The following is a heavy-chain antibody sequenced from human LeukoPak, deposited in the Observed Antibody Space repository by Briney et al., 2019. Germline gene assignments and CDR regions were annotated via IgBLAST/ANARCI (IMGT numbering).Heavy chain of an antibody. CDR3: STDREVGRLAPAPTGDY. D-gene: IGHD1-26*01. CDR2: IYASGSA. J-gene: IGHJ4*02. CDR1: GASISRYY. V-gene: IGHV4-4*07. Sequence: SETLSLTCSVSGASISRYYWSWIRQSPGKGLEWIGRIYASGSANYNPSLQSRVTMSIDTSKSQISLKFSSVTAADTAIYYCSTDREVGRLAPAPTGDYWGQGTLVTVSS.